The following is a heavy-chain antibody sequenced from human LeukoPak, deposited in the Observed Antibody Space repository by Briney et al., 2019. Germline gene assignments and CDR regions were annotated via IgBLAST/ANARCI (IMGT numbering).Heavy chain of an antibody. J-gene: IGHJ4*02. Sequence: GGSLRLSCAASGFTFSSYWMSWVRQAPGKGLEWVANIKQDGSEKYYVDSVKGRFTISRDNAKNSLYLQMNSLRAEDTAVYYCARASGAVTTPRNHYFDYWGLGTLVTVSS. V-gene: IGHV3-7*01. CDR2: IKQDGSEK. CDR3: ARASGAVTTPRNHYFDY. D-gene: IGHD4-17*01. CDR1: GFTFSSYW.